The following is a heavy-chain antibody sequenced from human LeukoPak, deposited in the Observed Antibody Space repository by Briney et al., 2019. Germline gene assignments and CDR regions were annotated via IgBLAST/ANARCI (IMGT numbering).Heavy chain of an antibody. CDR3: ARDPSGSSSY. CDR2: ISSSSSYI. J-gene: IGHJ4*02. Sequence: GGSLRLSCAASGFTFSSYSMNWVRQAPGKWLEWVSSISSSSSYIYYADSVKGRFTISRDNAKTSLYLQMNSLRAEDTAVYYCARDPSGSSSYWGQGTLVTVSS. CDR1: GFTFSSYS. D-gene: IGHD1-26*01. V-gene: IGHV3-21*01.